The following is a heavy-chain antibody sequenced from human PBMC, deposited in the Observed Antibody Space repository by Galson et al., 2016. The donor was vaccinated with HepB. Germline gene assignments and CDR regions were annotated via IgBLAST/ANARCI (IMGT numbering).Heavy chain of an antibody. D-gene: IGHD6-19*01. CDR1: GFTFSMYW. J-gene: IGHJ4*02. CDR3: ARDRRGSGWYIDY. V-gene: IGHV3-7*01. Sequence: SLRLSCAASGFTFSMYWMSWVRQAPGKGLEWVANIKQGGSEKYYVESVRGRFTISRDNAKNSLFLQMNSLRAEDTAVYYCARDRRGSGWYIDYWGQGVRVVVSP. CDR2: IKQGGSEK.